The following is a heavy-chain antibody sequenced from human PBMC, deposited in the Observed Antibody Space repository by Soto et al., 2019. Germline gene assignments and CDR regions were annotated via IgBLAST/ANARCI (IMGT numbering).Heavy chain of an antibody. D-gene: IGHD6-6*01. V-gene: IGHV3-30*18. Sequence: GGSLRLSCAASGFTFSSYGMHWVRQAPGKGLEWVAVISYDGSNKYYADSVKGRFTISRDNSKNTLYLQMNSLRAEDTAVYYCAKDLVSSSYGYYMDVWGKGTTVTVSS. CDR3: AKDLVSSSYGYYMDV. J-gene: IGHJ6*03. CDR2: ISYDGSNK. CDR1: GFTFSSYG.